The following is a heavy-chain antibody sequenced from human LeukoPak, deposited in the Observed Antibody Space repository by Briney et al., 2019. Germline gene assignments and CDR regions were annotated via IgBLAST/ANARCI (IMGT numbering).Heavy chain of an antibody. CDR2: IRSKANSYAT. D-gene: IGHD6-25*01. V-gene: IGHV3-73*01. CDR1: GFTFSGSA. CDR3: TTDPLYSSESGPFDY. J-gene: IGHJ4*02. Sequence: GGSLRLSCAASGFTFSGSAMHWVRQASGKGLEWVGRIRSKANSYATAYAASVKGRFTISRDDSKNTAYLQMNSLKTEDTAVYYCTTDPLYSSESGPFDYWGQGTLVTVSS.